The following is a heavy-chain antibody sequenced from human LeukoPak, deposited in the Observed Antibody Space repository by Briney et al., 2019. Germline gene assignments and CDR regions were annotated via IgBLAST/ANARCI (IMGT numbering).Heavy chain of an antibody. Sequence: GGSLRLSCAASGFTFSSYAMSWVRQAPGKGLEWVSDIRGSGGSTYYADSVKGRFTISRDNSKNTVYLQMNSLRAEDTAVYYCAKERYGGSYDMDYFDYWGQGTLVTVSS. CDR2: IRGSGGST. CDR1: GFTFSSYA. D-gene: IGHD1-26*01. CDR3: AKERYGGSYDMDYFDY. J-gene: IGHJ4*02. V-gene: IGHV3-23*01.